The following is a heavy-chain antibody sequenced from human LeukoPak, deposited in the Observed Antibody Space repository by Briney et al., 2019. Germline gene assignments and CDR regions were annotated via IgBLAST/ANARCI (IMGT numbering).Heavy chain of an antibody. D-gene: IGHD6-13*01. Sequence: SETLSLTCTVSGASVGSGGHYWSWIRQPAGKGLEWIGRIYASGNTNYNPSLKGRVTMTVDTSKNQFSLNLSSVTAADTAVYYCARGRGSSWYYFDSWGQGTLVTVSS. CDR2: IYASGNT. V-gene: IGHV4-61*02. CDR1: GASVGSGGHY. CDR3: ARGRGSSWYYFDS. J-gene: IGHJ4*02.